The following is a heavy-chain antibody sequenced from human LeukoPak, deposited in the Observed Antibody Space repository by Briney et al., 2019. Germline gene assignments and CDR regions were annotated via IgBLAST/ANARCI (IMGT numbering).Heavy chain of an antibody. V-gene: IGHV3-7*01. J-gene: IGHJ4*02. CDR2: IKQDGSEK. D-gene: IGHD2-2*01. Sequence: GGSLRLSCAASGFTFSSYWMSWVRQAPGKGLEWVANIKQDGSEKYYVDSVKGRFTISRDNAKNSLYLQMNSLRAEDTAVHYCVFSHREVVPDFEYWGQGTLVTVSS. CDR3: VFSHREVVPDFEY. CDR1: GFTFSSYW.